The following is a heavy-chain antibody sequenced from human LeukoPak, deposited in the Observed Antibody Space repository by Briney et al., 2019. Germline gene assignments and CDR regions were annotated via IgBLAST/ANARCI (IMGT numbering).Heavy chain of an antibody. CDR1: GGTFSSYA. CDR3: ASTLNYYDSSGYYDCGY. V-gene: IGHV1-69*13. D-gene: IGHD3-22*01. Sequence: VASVKVSCKASGGTFSSYAISWVRQAPGQGLEWMGGIIPIFGTANYAQKFQGRVTITADESTSTAYMELSSLRSEDTAVYYCASTLNYYDSSGYYDCGYWGQGTLVTVSS. CDR2: IIPIFGTA. J-gene: IGHJ4*02.